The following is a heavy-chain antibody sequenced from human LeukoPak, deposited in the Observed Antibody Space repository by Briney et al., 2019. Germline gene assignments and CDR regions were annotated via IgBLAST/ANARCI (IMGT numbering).Heavy chain of an antibody. CDR3: ARDPGYSSGWSYVDY. CDR2: INAGNGNT. J-gene: IGHJ4*02. D-gene: IGHD6-19*01. Sequence: ASVKVSCKASGYTFTSYAMHWVRQAPGQRLEWMGWINAGNGNTKSSQKFQGRVTITRDTSASTAYMELSSLRSEDTAVYYCARDPGYSSGWSYVDYWGQGTLVPVSS. V-gene: IGHV1-3*01. CDR1: GYTFTSYA.